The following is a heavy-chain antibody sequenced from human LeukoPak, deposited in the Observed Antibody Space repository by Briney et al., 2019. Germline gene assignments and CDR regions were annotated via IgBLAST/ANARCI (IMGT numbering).Heavy chain of an antibody. CDR1: GFTFSSYG. CDR2: IRYDGSNK. J-gene: IGHJ4*02. Sequence: GGSLRLSCAASGFTFSSYGMHWVRQAPGKGLEWVAFIRYDGSNKYSADSVKGRFTISRDNSKNTLYLQMNSLRAEDTAVYYCARDGHSSGWFDYWGQGTLVTVSS. D-gene: IGHD6-19*01. V-gene: IGHV3-30*02. CDR3: ARDGHSSGWFDY.